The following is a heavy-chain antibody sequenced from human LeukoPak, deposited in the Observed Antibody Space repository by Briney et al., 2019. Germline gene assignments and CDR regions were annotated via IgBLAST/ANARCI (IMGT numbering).Heavy chain of an antibody. CDR3: AKKFVAAPSYYFDY. V-gene: IGHV3-23*01. J-gene: IGHJ4*02. CDR2: ISGSGGST. CDR1: GFTFSSYA. D-gene: IGHD2-15*01. Sequence: GGSLRLSCAASGFTFSSYAMSWVRQAPGKGLEWVSAISGSGGSTYYADSVKGRFTISRDNSKNTLYLQMNSLGAEDTAVYYCAKKFVAAPSYYFDYWGQGTLVTVSS.